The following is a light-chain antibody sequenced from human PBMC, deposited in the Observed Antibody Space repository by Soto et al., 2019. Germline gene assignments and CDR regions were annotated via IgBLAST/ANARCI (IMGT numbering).Light chain of an antibody. CDR1: QNVRTF. Sequence: TQSPPTLSLSPRERATLSRTHSQNVRTFLDWYQQKPGQAPRLLIYAASTRATGVPARFSGSGSGTEFTLTISSLQSEDFAVYYCQQYNNWPPITFGQGTRLEN. CDR3: QQYNNWPPIT. J-gene: IGKJ5*01. V-gene: IGKV3D-15*01. CDR2: AAS.